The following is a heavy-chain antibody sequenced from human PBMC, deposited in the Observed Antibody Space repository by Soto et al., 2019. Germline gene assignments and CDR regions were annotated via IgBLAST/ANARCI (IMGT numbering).Heavy chain of an antibody. J-gene: IGHJ4*02. V-gene: IGHV4-61*01. CDR3: ARAGLGDGSDY. D-gene: IGHD1-26*01. Sequence: QVQLQESGPGRVKPSETLSLTCTVSGGSVSSGSYYWSWIRQPPGKGLEWIGYIYYSGSTKYNPSLKSRVTIPVDTSKNQFSLKLSSVTAADTAVYYCARAGLGDGSDYWGQGTLVTVSS. CDR1: GGSVSSGSYY. CDR2: IYYSGST.